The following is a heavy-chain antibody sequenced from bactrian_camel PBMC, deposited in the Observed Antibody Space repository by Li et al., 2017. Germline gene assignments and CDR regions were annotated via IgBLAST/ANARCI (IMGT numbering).Heavy chain of an antibody. V-gene: IGHV3S54*01. Sequence: HVQLVESGGGSVQAGGSLRLSCGASGNTASVKHVGWFRQAPGKEREFVALIDTGTGTADYVDSVKGRFTISKDKDHVKNTLFLEMTNLKADDTAMYYCTADTVKASLATIAQFAAYEGHGTQVTVS. CDR1: GNTASVKH. J-gene: IGHJ4*01. CDR2: IDTGTGTA. D-gene: IGHD4*01.